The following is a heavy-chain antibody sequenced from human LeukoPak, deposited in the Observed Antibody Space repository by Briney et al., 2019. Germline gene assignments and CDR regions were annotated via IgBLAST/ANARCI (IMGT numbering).Heavy chain of an antibody. CDR2: ISGSGGST. J-gene: IGHJ4*02. CDR3: ANSHQRVPWGIDY. CDR1: GFTFDNYN. V-gene: IGHV3-23*01. D-gene: IGHD7-27*01. Sequence: EGSLRLSCAASGFTFDNYNMFWVRQAPGKGLEWVSTISGSGGSTYYADSVKGRFTISRDNSKNTLYLQMNSLRAEDTAVYYCANSHQRVPWGIDYWGQGTLVTVSS.